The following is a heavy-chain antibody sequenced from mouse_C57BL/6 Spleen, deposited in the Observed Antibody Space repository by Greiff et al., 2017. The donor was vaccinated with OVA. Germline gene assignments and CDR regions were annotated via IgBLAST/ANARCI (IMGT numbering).Heavy chain of an antibody. V-gene: IGHV1-66*01. CDR2: IYPGSGNT. CDR1: GYSFTSYY. J-gene: IGHJ4*01. CDR3: ARSIYYGNSYYYAMDY. Sequence: QVQLQQSGPELVKPGASVKISCKASGYSFTSYYIHWVKQRPGQGLEWIGWIYPGSGNTKYNEKFKGKATLTADTSSSTAYMQLSSLTSEDSAVYYCARSIYYGNSYYYAMDYWGQGTSVTVSS. D-gene: IGHD2-1*01.